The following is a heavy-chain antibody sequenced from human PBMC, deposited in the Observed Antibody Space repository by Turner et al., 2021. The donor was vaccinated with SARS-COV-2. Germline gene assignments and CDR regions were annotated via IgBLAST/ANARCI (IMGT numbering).Heavy chain of an antibody. CDR2: IYYSGST. V-gene: IGHV4-59*01. D-gene: IGHD3-22*01. Sequence: QVQLQESGPGLVKPSETLSLTRTVAGGSISSYYCSWIRQPPGKGLEWIGYIYYSGSTNYNPSLKSRVTISVDTSKNQFSLKLSSVTAADTAVYYCASYYYDSSGYHYAFDYWGQGTLVTVSS. J-gene: IGHJ4*02. CDR3: ASYYYDSSGYHYAFDY. CDR1: GGSISSYY.